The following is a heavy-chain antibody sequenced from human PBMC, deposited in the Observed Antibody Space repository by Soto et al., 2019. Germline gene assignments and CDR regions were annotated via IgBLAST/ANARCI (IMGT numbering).Heavy chain of an antibody. D-gene: IGHD6-6*01. Sequence: PSETPSLTCSVSGGSISSHYWAWIRQPPGKGLEWIGSIFYSGSTNYNPSLQSRVTMSIDRSTNQFSLRLNFLTAADTAVYYCAREDYTTSSGFDPWGQGTLVTVSS. CDR1: GGSISSHY. CDR2: IFYSGST. V-gene: IGHV4-59*11. J-gene: IGHJ5*02. CDR3: AREDYTTSSGFDP.